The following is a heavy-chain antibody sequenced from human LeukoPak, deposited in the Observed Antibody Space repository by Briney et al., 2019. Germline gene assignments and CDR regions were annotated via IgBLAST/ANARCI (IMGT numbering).Heavy chain of an antibody. J-gene: IGHJ4*02. Sequence: SETLSLTCTVPGGSMSNYYWTWIRQSAGTGLEWIGRIYSSGNANYNPSLKSRVTISVDTSKNQFSLKLNSVTAADTAVYYCAYGSGKHSLALYSWGQGTLVTVSS. CDR1: GGSMSNYY. V-gene: IGHV4-4*07. D-gene: IGHD1-26*01. CDR2: IYSSGNA. CDR3: AYGSGKHSLALYS.